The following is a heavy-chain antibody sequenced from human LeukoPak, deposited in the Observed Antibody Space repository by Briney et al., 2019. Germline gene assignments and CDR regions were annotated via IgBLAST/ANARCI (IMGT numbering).Heavy chain of an antibody. D-gene: IGHD5-12*01. Sequence: PGGSLRLSCAASGFTFSDYGISWVRQAPGKGLEWVSTLSGRGGSTFYADSVKGRFTISRDNSRNTLYLQMNSLRAEDTAVYYCAKDLFSLWISAFDIWGQGTMVTVSS. V-gene: IGHV3-23*01. CDR3: AKDLFSLWISAFDI. J-gene: IGHJ3*02. CDR1: GFTFSDYG. CDR2: LSGRGGST.